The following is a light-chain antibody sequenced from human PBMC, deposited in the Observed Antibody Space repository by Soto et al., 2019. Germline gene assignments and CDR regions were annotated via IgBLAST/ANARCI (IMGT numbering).Light chain of an antibody. CDR3: AASDDSLNGHVV. CDR2: SNN. V-gene: IGLV1-44*01. Sequence: QSVLTQPPSASGTPGQRVTISCSGSSSNIGSNTVNWYQQLPGTAPKLLIYSNNQRPSGVPDRFSGSKSGTSASLAISGLPSEDQADYYCAASDDSLNGHVVFGGGTKLTVL. J-gene: IGLJ2*01. CDR1: SSNIGSNT.